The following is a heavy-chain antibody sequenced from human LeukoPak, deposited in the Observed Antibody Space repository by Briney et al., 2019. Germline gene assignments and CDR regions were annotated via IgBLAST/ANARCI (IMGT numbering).Heavy chain of an antibody. D-gene: IGHD3-3*01. CDR3: ASPPSFGVVIIPDY. CDR2: INPNSGGT. J-gene: IGHJ4*02. Sequence: ASVKVSCKASGYTFTGYYMHWVRQAPGQGLEWMGWINPNSGGTNYAQKFQGRVTMTRDTSISTAYMELSRLRSDDTAVYYCASPPSFGVVIIPDYWGQGTLVTVSS. V-gene: IGHV1-2*02. CDR1: GYTFTGYY.